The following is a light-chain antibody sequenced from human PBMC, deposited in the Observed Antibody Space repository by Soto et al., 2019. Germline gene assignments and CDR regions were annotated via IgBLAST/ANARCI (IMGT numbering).Light chain of an antibody. V-gene: IGLV2-14*03. CDR1: SSDIGDYNS. CDR3: NSFTTSTTPYV. Sequence: QSALTQPASVSGSPGQSITISCTGTSSDIGDYNSVSWYQQHPGKAPKLIIYEVSHRPSGVSNRFSGSKSGNTASLTISGLQADDEADYYCNSFTTSTTPYVFGTGTTLTVL. J-gene: IGLJ1*01. CDR2: EVS.